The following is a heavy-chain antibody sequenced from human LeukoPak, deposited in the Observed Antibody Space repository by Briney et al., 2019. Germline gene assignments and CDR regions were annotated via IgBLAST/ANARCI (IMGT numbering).Heavy chain of an antibody. D-gene: IGHD3-22*01. CDR2: MNPISGNT. CDR1: GYTFSTYD. J-gene: IGHJ4*02. V-gene: IGHV1-8*01. CDR3: ARAYYESSAYRHAVYFDY. Sequence: GASVKVSCKASGYTFSTYDVIWVRQATGQGLEWMGWMNPISGNTGYAQKFQGRVTMTKDTSTNTVYMHLSSLSSDDTAVYYCARAYYESSAYRHAVYFDYWGQGTLVTVSS.